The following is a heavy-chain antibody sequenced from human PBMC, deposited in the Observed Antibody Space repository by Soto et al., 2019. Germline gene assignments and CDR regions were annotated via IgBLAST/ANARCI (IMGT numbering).Heavy chain of an antibody. J-gene: IGHJ4*02. CDR3: ARDREVTGNYAALSID. V-gene: IGHV1-8*01. CDR1: GYTFTSYD. Sequence: ASVKVSCKASGYTFTSYDINWVRKDTGQGLEWMGWMNPNSGNTGYAQKFQGRVTMARNTSISTAYMELSSLRSEDTAVYYCARDREVTGNYAALSIDWGQGTLVTVSS. D-gene: IGHD1-7*01. CDR2: MNPNSGNT.